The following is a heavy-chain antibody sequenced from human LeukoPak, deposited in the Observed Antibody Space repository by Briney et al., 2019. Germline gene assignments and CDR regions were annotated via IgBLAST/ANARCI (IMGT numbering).Heavy chain of an antibody. CDR2: MSSSSSTI. V-gene: IGHV3-48*01. D-gene: IGHD3-22*01. J-gene: IGHJ4*02. Sequence: GGSVILSCAASGFTFSTYSIHWVRQAPGKGLEWVSYMSSSSSTIYYADSVKGRFTISRDNAKNSLYLQMNSLRAEDTAVYYCARGSTYYDSSGQVPFDYWGQGTLVTVSS. CDR3: ARGSTYYDSSGQVPFDY. CDR1: GFTFSTYS.